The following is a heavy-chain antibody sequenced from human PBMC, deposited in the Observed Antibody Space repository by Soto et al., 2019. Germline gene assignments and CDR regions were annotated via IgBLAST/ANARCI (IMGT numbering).Heavy chain of an antibody. V-gene: IGHV4-34*01. CDR1: GGSVNGYY. D-gene: IGHD3-3*01. CDR3: ATRITVFGLLIPPFDP. J-gene: IGHJ5*02. CDR2: INHTGCT. Sequence: PSETLSLTCAVYGGSVNGYYWNWIHQPTGKGLEWIGEINHTGCTHYNPSLKSRVTMSVDTSKNQFSLRLSSVTAADTAIYYCATRITVFGLLIPPFDPWGQGTQVTVSS.